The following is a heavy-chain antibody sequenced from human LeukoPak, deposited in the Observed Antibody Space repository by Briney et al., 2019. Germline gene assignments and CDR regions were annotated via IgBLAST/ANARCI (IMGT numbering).Heavy chain of an antibody. Sequence: GGSLRLSCAASGFTFSSYWMSWVRQAPGKGLEWVANIKQDGSEKYYVDSVKGRFTISRDNAKNSLYLQMNSLRAEDTAVYYCAKAHSRDGYNQDDAFDIWGQGTMVTVSS. V-gene: IGHV3-7*01. CDR2: IKQDGSEK. J-gene: IGHJ3*02. CDR1: GFTFSSYW. CDR3: AKAHSRDGYNQDDAFDI. D-gene: IGHD5-24*01.